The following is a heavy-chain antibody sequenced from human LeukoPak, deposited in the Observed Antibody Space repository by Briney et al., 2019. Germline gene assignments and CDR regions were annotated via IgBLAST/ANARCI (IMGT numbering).Heavy chain of an antibody. J-gene: IGHJ4*02. CDR1: GYIFTSYG. Sequence: ASVKVSCKASGYIFTSYGISWVRQAPGQGLEWIGWISTYNANTNYAQKLQGRVTMTTDTSTGTVYMELRSLRSDDTAVYYCARAYGGDSELDYWGQGTLVTVSS. D-gene: IGHD4-23*01. CDR2: ISTYNANT. V-gene: IGHV1-18*01. CDR3: ARAYGGDSELDY.